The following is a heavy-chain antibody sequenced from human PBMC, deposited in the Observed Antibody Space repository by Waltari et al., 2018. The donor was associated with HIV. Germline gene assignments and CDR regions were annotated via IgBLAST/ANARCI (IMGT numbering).Heavy chain of an antibody. CDR1: GGSISSSSYY. Sequence: VSGGSISSSSYYWGWIRQPPGKGLEWIGSIYYSGSTYYNPSLKSRVTISVDTSKNQFSLKLSSVTAADTAVYYCARHSLTYYYDSSGYSVAFDYWGQGTLVTVSS. V-gene: IGHV4-39*01. CDR3: ARHSLTYYYDSSGYSVAFDY. J-gene: IGHJ4*02. CDR2: IYYSGST. D-gene: IGHD3-22*01.